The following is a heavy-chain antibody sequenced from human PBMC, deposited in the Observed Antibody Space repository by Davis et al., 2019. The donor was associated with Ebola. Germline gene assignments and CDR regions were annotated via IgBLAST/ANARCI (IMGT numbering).Heavy chain of an antibody. Sequence: PGGSLRLSCAASGLSFSSYWMYWVRQAPGKGLVWVSRINSDASSTSYADSAKGRFTMSRDNAKNSLYLQKNSLREEDTAVYYCAREMRSTTRADYWGQGTLVTVSS. CDR1: GLSFSSYW. CDR2: INSDASST. CDR3: AREMRSTTRADY. J-gene: IGHJ4*02. V-gene: IGHV3-74*01. D-gene: IGHD1-1*01.